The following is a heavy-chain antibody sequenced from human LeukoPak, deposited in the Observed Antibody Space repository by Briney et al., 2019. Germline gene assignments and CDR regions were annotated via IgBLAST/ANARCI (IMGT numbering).Heavy chain of an antibody. CDR3: ARRDYYGSGSPDF. V-gene: IGHV3-20*04. CDR2: INWNVDRT. CDR1: GFIFHEYD. Sequence: RGSLRLSCAASGFIFHEYDMSWVRQSPGKGLEWVSGINWNVDRTGYADSVKGRFTISRDNAKKSLYLQMNSLRAEDTALYYCARRDYYGSGSPDFWGQGTLVTVSS. J-gene: IGHJ4*02. D-gene: IGHD3-10*01.